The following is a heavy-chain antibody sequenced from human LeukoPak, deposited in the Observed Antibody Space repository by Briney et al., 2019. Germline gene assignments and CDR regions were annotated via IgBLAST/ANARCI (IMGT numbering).Heavy chain of an antibody. Sequence: SVKVSCKASGGTFSSYAISWVRQAPGQGLEWMGRIIPILGIANYAQKFQGRVTITADKSTSTAYMELSSLKSEDTAVYYCVRGPNMGRWGQGTLVTVSS. D-gene: IGHD2/OR15-2a*01. V-gene: IGHV1-69*04. J-gene: IGHJ4*02. CDR1: GGTFSSYA. CDR3: VRGPNMGR. CDR2: IIPILGIA.